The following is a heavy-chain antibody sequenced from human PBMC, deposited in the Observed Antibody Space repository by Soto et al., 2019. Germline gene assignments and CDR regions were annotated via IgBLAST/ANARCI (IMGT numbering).Heavy chain of an antibody. CDR3: ARIEMASIK. CDR2: IYYTGST. CDR1: GASIRSGGYY. Sequence: SETLSLTCSVSGASIRSGGYYWSWLRQSPGKGPEWIGHIYYTGSTFYSPSLKSRLTISLDTSKNQFSLDLRSVTAADTAMYYCARIEMASIKWGRGTLVTVSS. V-gene: IGHV4-31*03. J-gene: IGHJ4*02.